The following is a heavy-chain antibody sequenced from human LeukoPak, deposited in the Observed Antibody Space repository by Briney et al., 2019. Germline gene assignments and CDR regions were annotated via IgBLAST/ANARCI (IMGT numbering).Heavy chain of an antibody. CDR3: AKDTVASDYYYYGMDV. CDR2: ISGSGGST. Sequence: GGSLRLSCAASGFTFSSYAMSWVRQAPGKGLEWVSAISGSGGSTYYADSVKGRFTISRDNSKNTLYLQMNSLRAGDTAVYYCAKDTVASDYYYYGMDVWGQGTTVTVSS. D-gene: IGHD6-19*01. V-gene: IGHV3-23*01. J-gene: IGHJ6*02. CDR1: GFTFSSYA.